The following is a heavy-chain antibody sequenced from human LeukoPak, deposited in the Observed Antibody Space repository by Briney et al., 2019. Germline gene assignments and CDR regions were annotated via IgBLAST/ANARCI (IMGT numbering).Heavy chain of an antibody. D-gene: IGHD6-19*01. CDR1: GYTLTELS. CDR3: ATDLWVAGTSSVY. CDR2: FDPEDGET. Sequence: ASVNVSCKVSGYTLTELSMHWVRQAPGKGLEWMGGFDPEDGETIYAQKFQDRVTMTEDTSTDTAYMELSSLRSEDTAVYYCATDLWVAGTSSVYWGQGTLVTVSS. J-gene: IGHJ4*02. V-gene: IGHV1-24*01.